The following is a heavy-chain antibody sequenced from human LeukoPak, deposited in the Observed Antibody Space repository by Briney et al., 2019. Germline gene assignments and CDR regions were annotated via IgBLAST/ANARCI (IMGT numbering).Heavy chain of an antibody. Sequence: SETLSLTCAVYGGSFSGYYWSCIRQPPGKGLEWIGEINHSGSTNYNPSLKSRVTISADTSKNQFSLKLMSVTAADTAVYYCAGEYSSAVGYWGQGTLVTVSS. CDR3: AGEYSSAVGY. CDR1: GGSFSGYY. CDR2: INHSGST. V-gene: IGHV4-34*01. J-gene: IGHJ4*02. D-gene: IGHD3-22*01.